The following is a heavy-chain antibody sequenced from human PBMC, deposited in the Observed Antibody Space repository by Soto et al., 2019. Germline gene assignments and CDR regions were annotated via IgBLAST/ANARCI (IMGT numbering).Heavy chain of an antibody. Sequence: GGSLRLYCTAAGFTFGDYAMSWFRQAPGKGLEWVGFIRSKAYGGTTEYAASVKGRFTISRDDSKSIAYLQMNSLKTEDTAVYYCTRSRGCSGGSCYSPRYYYYYMDVWGKGTTVTVSS. CDR2: IRSKAYGGTT. CDR3: TRSRGCSGGSCYSPRYYYYYMDV. CDR1: GFTFGDYA. D-gene: IGHD2-15*01. J-gene: IGHJ6*03. V-gene: IGHV3-49*03.